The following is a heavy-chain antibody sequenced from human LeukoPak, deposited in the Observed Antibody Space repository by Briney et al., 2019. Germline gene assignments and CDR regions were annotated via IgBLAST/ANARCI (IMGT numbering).Heavy chain of an antibody. J-gene: IGHJ4*02. CDR3: ARHDGSSFIYYIDH. CDR2: VSNSGYNT. V-gene: IGHV3-23*01. Sequence: GGSLRLSCAASGFSVRSCAMSWVRQAPGKGLEWVSTVSNSGYNTWYADSVKGRFTISIDISQNTLHLQMSSLRAEDTALYYCARHDGSSFIYYIDHWGQGALVTVSS. CDR1: GFSVRSCA. D-gene: IGHD1-26*01.